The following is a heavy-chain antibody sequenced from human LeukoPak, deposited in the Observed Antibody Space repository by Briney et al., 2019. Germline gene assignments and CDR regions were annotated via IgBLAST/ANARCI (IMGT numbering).Heavy chain of an antibody. CDR1: GYTFTGYY. D-gene: IGHD5-18*01. Sequence: ASVKVSCKASGYTFTGYYMHWVRQAPGQGLEWMGWINPNSGGTNYAQKFQGMVTMTRDTSISTAYMELSRLRSDDTAVYYCARLGMGTTHAFDIWGQGTMVTVSS. CDR2: INPNSGGT. J-gene: IGHJ3*02. CDR3: ARLGMGTTHAFDI. V-gene: IGHV1-2*02.